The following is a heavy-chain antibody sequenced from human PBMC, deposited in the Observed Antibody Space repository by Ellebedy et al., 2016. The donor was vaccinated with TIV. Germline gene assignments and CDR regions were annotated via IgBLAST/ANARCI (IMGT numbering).Heavy chain of an antibody. J-gene: IGHJ4*02. CDR3: AKLGQQLVLDY. Sequence: GESLKISCAASGFTFSSYAMSWVRQAPGKGLEWISIISGSGGSTNYADSVKGRFTISRDYSKGTLYRQMNSLRAEDTAVYYCAKLGQQLVLDYWGQGTLVTGSS. D-gene: IGHD6-6*01. CDR2: ISGSGGST. CDR1: GFTFSSYA. V-gene: IGHV3-23*01.